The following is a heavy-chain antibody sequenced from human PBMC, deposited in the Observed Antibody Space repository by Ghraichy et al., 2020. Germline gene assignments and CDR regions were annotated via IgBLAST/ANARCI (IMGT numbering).Heavy chain of an antibody. CDR3: ARDEGSSVLDP. CDR1: GGSVSSGSYY. Sequence: SQTLSLTCTVSGGSVSSGSYYWSWIRQPPGKGLEWIGYIYYSGSTNYNHSLKSRVTISVDTSKNQFSLKLSSVTAADTAVYYCARDEGSSVLDPWGQGTLVTVSS. V-gene: IGHV4-61*01. D-gene: IGHD6-25*01. CDR2: IYYSGST. J-gene: IGHJ5*02.